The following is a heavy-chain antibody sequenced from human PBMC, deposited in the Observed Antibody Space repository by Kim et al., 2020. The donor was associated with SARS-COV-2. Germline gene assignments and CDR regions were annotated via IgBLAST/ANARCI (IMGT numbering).Heavy chain of an antibody. CDR1: GFSVSSNW. J-gene: IGHJ4*02. Sequence: GGSLRLSCEASGFSVSSNWMHWVRQAPGKGLVWVSRINTDGSVVNYVDSVKGRFTISRDNAENTLYLQLNSLRVEDTAVYYCVRSKYASTWFDFWGQGPLVTVSS. CDR3: VRSKYASTWFDF. D-gene: IGHD6-13*01. V-gene: IGHV3-74*01. CDR2: INTDGSVV.